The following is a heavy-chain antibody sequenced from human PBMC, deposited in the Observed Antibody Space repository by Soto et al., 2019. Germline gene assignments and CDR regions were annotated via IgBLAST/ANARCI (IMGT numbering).Heavy chain of an antibody. Sequence: GGSLRLPCAASGFTFDDYAMHWVRQTPGKGLEWVSGISWNGGNIVYADSVRGRFTISRDNAKNSLYLQMNSLRAEDTAFYYCAKDTLRAGIATVAFDYWGQGTLVTVSS. CDR3: AKDTLRAGIATVAFDY. CDR1: GFTFDDYA. V-gene: IGHV3-9*01. CDR2: ISWNGGNI. D-gene: IGHD2-15*01. J-gene: IGHJ4*02.